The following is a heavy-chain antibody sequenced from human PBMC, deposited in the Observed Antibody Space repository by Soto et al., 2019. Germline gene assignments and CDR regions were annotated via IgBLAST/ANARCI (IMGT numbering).Heavy chain of an antibody. CDR2: TRNKANSYTT. CDR3: ARVGSFWSCASCHSAACDI. D-gene: IGHD2-2*01. J-gene: IGHJ3*02. V-gene: IGHV3-72*01. Sequence: EVQLVESGGGLVQPGGSLRLSCAASGFTFSDHYMDWVRQAPGKGLEWVGRTRNKANSYTTEYAASVKGRFTISRDDSKNSLYLQMNSLKTEDTAVYYCARVGSFWSCASCHSAACDIWGQGKMVTVSS. CDR1: GFTFSDHY.